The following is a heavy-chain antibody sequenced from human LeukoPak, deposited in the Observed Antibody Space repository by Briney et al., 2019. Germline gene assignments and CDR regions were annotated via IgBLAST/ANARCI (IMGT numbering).Heavy chain of an antibody. J-gene: IGHJ3*02. Sequence: TGGSLRLSCAASGFTFDDYAMHWVRQAPGKGLEWVSGISRNSGSIGYADSVKGRFTISRDNAKNSLYLQMNSLRAEDTALYYCAKDTAGYYHDAFDIWGQGTMVTVSS. D-gene: IGHD3-22*01. CDR3: AKDTAGYYHDAFDI. CDR1: GFTFDDYA. CDR2: ISRNSGSI. V-gene: IGHV3-9*01.